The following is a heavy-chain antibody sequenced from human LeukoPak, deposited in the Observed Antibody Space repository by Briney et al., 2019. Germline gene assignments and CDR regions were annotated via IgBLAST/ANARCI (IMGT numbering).Heavy chain of an antibody. CDR1: GYSFTTYY. J-gene: IGHJ6*03. D-gene: IGHD2-2*01. CDR3: AKGYCSSTSCYGNYYYMDV. Sequence: ASVKVSCKASGYSFTTYYMHWVRQAPGQGLEWMGIINPSGGSTSYAQKFQGRATMTRDMSTSTVYMELSSLRSEDTAVYYCAKGYCSSTSCYGNYYYMDVWGKGTTVTVSS. V-gene: IGHV1-46*01. CDR2: INPSGGST.